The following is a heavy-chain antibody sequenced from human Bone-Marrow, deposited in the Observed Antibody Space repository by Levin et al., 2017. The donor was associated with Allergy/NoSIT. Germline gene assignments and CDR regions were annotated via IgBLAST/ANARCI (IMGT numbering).Heavy chain of an antibody. V-gene: IGHV3-23*01. J-gene: IGHJ4*02. Sequence: PGGSLRLSCAASGFTFSSYAMSWVRQAPGKGLEWVSAISGSGGSTYYADSVKGRFTISRDNSKNTLHLQMNSLRAEDTAVYYCAKMHDFWSGYYRYYFDYWGQGTLVTVSS. D-gene: IGHD3-3*01. CDR3: AKMHDFWSGYYRYYFDY. CDR2: ISGSGGST. CDR1: GFTFSSYA.